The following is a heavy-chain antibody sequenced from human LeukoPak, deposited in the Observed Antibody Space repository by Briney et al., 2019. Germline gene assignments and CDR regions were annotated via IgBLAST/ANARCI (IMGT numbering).Heavy chain of an antibody. J-gene: IGHJ4*02. CDR1: GFTFGDHP. CDR3: VRKRQGDS. CDR2: IRSKDYGGTA. Sequence: PGGSLRLSCSGSGFTFGDHPVTWVRQAPGKGLEWVGYIRSKDYGGTAAYGTSVRGRFTISRDDSKSIAYLQMNNLTVDDTAVYYCVRKRQGDSWGQGTLVIVSS. V-gene: IGHV3-49*04.